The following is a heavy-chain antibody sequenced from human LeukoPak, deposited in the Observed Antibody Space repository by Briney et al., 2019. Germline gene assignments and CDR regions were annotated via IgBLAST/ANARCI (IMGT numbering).Heavy chain of an antibody. J-gene: IGHJ4*02. V-gene: IGHV3-23*01. D-gene: IGHD6-19*01. CDR2: ISGSGGST. CDR3: AKSFSSGWFYYFDY. CDR1: GFTFSGFS. Sequence: GGSLRLSCAASGFTFSGFSMSWVRQAPGKGLEWVSAISGSGGSTYYADSVKGRFTISRDNSKNTLYLQMNSLRAEDTAVYYCAKSFSSGWFYYFDYWGQGTLVTVSS.